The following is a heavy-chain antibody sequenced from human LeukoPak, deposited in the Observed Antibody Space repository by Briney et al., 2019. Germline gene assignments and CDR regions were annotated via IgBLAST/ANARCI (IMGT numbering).Heavy chain of an antibody. CDR2: ISGSGGST. Sequence: GGSLRLSCAASGFTFSSYAMSWVRQAPGKGLEWVSAISGSGGSTYYADSVKGRFTISRDNSKNTLYLQMNSLKTEDTAVYYCTTDESRNGYWGQGTLVTVSS. D-gene: IGHD3-22*01. V-gene: IGHV3-23*01. J-gene: IGHJ4*02. CDR3: TTDESRNGY. CDR1: GFTFSSYA.